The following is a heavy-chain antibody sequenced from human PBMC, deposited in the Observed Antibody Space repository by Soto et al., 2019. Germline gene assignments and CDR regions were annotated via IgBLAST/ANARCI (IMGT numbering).Heavy chain of an antibody. J-gene: IGHJ4*02. D-gene: IGHD1-26*01. CDR1: GFTFSSYS. V-gene: IGHV3-48*02. CDR3: ARVSRWDDSNFD. CDR2: IGTSSSTI. Sequence: EVQLVESGGGLVQPGGSLRLSCAASGFTFSSYSMNWVRQAPGKGLEWVSCIGTSSSTIYYADSVKGRFTISRDNAKNSLYLQMNSLRDEDTAVYYCARVSRWDDSNFDWGQGTLVTVSS.